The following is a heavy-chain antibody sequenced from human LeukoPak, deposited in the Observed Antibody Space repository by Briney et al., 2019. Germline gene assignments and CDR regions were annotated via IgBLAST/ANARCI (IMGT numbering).Heavy chain of an antibody. Sequence: GGSLRLSCAASGLTFSNYWMSWVRQAPGKGLEWVANIKHDGSEKYYVDSVKGRFTISRDNAKNSLYLQMNSLRAEDTAVYYCARVLRDGYNPGVNEFDYWGQGTLVTVSS. D-gene: IGHD5-24*01. CDR2: IKHDGSEK. CDR1: GLTFSNYW. V-gene: IGHV3-7*01. J-gene: IGHJ4*02. CDR3: ARVLRDGYNPGVNEFDY.